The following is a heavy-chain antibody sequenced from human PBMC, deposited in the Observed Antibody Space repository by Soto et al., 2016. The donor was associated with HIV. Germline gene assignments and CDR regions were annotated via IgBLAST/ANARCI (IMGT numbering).Heavy chain of an antibody. J-gene: IGHJ6*02. CDR1: GFTFSSYA. CDR2: ISFDGIDK. CDR3: ARDPRVMTPTTVGGMDV. D-gene: IGHD2-21*02. V-gene: IGHV3-30*04. Sequence: VQLVESGGGVVQPGRSVRLSCAASGFTFSSYAMHWVRQAPGKGLEWVAVISFDGIDKYYADSVKGRFTISRDNSKNTLYLQMNSLRAEDTAVYYCARDPRVMTPTTVGGMDVWGQGDHGHRLL.